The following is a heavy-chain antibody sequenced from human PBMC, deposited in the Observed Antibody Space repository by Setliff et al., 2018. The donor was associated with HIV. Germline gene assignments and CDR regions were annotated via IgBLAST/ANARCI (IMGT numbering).Heavy chain of an antibody. V-gene: IGHV4-38-2*01. CDR3: ARRIYGNNPYFDY. D-gene: IGHD4-17*01. J-gene: IGHJ4*02. CDR1: SYSIDSGYF. CDR2: ISHSGTN. Sequence: SETLSLTCGVSSYSIDSGYFWGWIRQPPGKGLEWIGRISHSGTNYYNPSLKSRVTISVDTSQNQCSLKLSSVTAADTAIYYCARRIYGNNPYFDYWSQGTLVTVSS.